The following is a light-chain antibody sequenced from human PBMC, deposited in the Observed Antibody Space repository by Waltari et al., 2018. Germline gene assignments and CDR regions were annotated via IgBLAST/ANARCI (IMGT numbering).Light chain of an antibody. J-gene: IGKJ5*01. CDR3: QQFNSYPIT. V-gene: IGKV1-9*01. CDR2: AAS. Sequence: DIQLTQSPSFLSASVGDRVTITCRASQGISSYLAWYQQKPGKAPKLLIYAASALQSGVPSRFSGIGSGTEFTLTISSLQPEDLATYYCQQFNSYPITFGQGTRLEIK. CDR1: QGISSY.